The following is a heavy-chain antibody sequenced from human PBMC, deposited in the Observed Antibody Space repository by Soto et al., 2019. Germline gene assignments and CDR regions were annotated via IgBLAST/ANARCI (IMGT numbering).Heavy chain of an antibody. D-gene: IGHD2-21*02. V-gene: IGHV3-30*18. CDR3: AKGGGYCYSGCYCYGMDA. Sequence: QVQLVESGGGVVQPGRSLRLSCAASGLIFSSYGMHWVRQAPGKGLEWVAVISYDGSKRYSPDSVKGRFTISRDNSKYTLFLQMNSLGAEDTDVYYCAKGGGYCYSGCYCYGMDAWGQGTTVTVSS. CDR2: ISYDGSKR. CDR1: GLIFSSYG. J-gene: IGHJ6*02.